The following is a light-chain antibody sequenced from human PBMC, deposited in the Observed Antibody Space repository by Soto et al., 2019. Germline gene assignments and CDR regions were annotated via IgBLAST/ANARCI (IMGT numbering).Light chain of an antibody. Sequence: EIVMTQSPATLSGSPGERATLSCRASQSVSSNLAWYQQKPGQAPRLLIYVASTRATGIPARFSGSGSVTDCKLNMTDTQSEYYAEYFSRHYKKWPRRTFGQGTKLEIK. CDR1: QSVSSN. J-gene: IGKJ2*02. CDR3: RHYKKWPRRT. V-gene: IGKV3-15*01. CDR2: VAS.